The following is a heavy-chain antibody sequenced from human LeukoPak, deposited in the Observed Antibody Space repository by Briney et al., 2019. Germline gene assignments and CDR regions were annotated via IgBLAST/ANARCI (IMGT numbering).Heavy chain of an antibody. CDR3: ARDVGVVVAATACDY. Sequence: ASVKVSCKASGYTFTSYGISWVRQAPGQGLEWMGGIIPIFGTANYAQKFQGRVTITADESTSTAYMELSSLRSDDTAVYYCARDVGVVVAATACDYWGQGTLVTVSS. V-gene: IGHV1-69*13. D-gene: IGHD2-15*01. CDR2: IIPIFGTA. CDR1: GYTFTSYG. J-gene: IGHJ4*02.